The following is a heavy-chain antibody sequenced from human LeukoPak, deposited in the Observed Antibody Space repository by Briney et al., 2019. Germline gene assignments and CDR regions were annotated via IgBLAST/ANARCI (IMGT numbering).Heavy chain of an antibody. J-gene: IGHJ4*02. CDR2: IYTSGST. CDR1: GGSISSYY. Sequence: KASETLSLTCTVFGGSISSYYWSWIRQPAGKRLEWIGRIYTSGSTNYNPSLKSRVIMSVDTSKNQFSLKLSSVTAADTAVYYCARWVEYSSGWPLYFDYWGQGTLVTVSS. CDR3: ARWVEYSSGWPLYFDY. V-gene: IGHV4-4*07. D-gene: IGHD6-19*01.